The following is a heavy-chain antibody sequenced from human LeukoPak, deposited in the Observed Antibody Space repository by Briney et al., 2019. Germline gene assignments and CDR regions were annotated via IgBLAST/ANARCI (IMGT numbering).Heavy chain of an antibody. J-gene: IGHJ6*03. CDR2: ISWNGGST. D-gene: IGHD3-3*01. CDR3: ARGGITIFGVVSYMDV. CDR1: GFTFDDYA. Sequence: GRSLRLSCAASGFTFDDYAMHWVRHAPGKGLEWVSGISWNGGSTGYADSVKGRFTISRDNAKNSLYLQMNSLRAEDTALYYCARGGITIFGVVSYMDVWGKGTTVTVSS. V-gene: IGHV3-9*01.